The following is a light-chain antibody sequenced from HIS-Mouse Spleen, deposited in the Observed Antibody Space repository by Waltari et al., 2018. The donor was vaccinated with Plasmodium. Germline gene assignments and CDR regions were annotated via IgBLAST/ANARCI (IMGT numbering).Light chain of an antibody. CDR2: SAS. CDR3: QQSYSTWT. V-gene: IGKV1-39*01. J-gene: IGKJ1*01. Sequence: DIKMTQCPSSLSASVGERVTITCRASQSISSYLNWYQQKPGKAPKLLIYSASSLQSGVPSRFSGSGSGTDFTLTISSLQPEDFATYYCQQSYSTWTFGQGTKVEIK. CDR1: QSISSY.